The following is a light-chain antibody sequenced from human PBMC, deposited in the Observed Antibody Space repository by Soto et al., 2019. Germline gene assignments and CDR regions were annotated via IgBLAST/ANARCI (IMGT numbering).Light chain of an antibody. V-gene: IGKV1-5*03. CDR3: QQYNGYRWT. CDR1: QSISNW. Sequence: DIQMTQSPSTLSASVGDRVTITCRASQSISNWLAWYQQKPGKAPKILIYKASSLESGVPSRFSGSGSGTEFTLTISRLQPDDFATYYCQQYNGYRWTFGQGTKVEIK. J-gene: IGKJ1*01. CDR2: KAS.